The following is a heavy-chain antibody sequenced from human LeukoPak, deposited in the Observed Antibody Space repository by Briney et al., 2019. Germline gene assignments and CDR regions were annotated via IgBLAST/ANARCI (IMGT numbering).Heavy chain of an antibody. CDR3: AKFLEGSGSYYYYYYYYMDV. Sequence: GGSLRLSCAASGFTFSSYGMSWVRQAPGKGLEWVSAISGSGGSTYYADSVKGRFTISRDNSKNTLYLQMNSLRAEDTAVYYCAKFLEGSGSYYYYYYYYMDVWGKGTTVTVSS. CDR1: GFTFSSYG. J-gene: IGHJ6*03. CDR2: ISGSGGST. D-gene: IGHD3-10*01. V-gene: IGHV3-23*01.